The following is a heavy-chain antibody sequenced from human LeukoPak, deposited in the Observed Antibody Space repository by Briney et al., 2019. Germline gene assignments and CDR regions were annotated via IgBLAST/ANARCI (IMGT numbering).Heavy chain of an antibody. CDR1: GFTFSDYY. D-gene: IGHD4-11*01. CDR3: ARRTYSNYFFDY. J-gene: IGHJ4*02. V-gene: IGHV3-11*01. Sequence: GGSLRLSCAASGFTFSDYYMSWIRQAPGKGLEWVSCISGSGDSKFYADSVKGRFTISRDNAKNSLYLQMNSLRAEDTAVYYCARRTYSNYFFDYWGQGTLVTVSS. CDR2: ISGSGDSK.